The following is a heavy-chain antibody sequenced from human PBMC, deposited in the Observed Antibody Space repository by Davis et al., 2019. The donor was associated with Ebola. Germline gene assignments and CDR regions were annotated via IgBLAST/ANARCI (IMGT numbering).Heavy chain of an antibody. CDR1: GFTFSSYA. V-gene: IGHV3-23*01. D-gene: IGHD5/OR15-5a*01. Sequence: PGGSLRLSCAASGFTFSSYAMSWVRQAPGKGLDWVSGISGVGYNTYHADSVKGRFTISRENSKNTLYLQMNSLSGDDTALYYCATCGFCVSTSGVDYWGQGTLVTVSS. CDR2: ISGVGYNT. J-gene: IGHJ4*02. CDR3: ATCGFCVSTSGVDY.